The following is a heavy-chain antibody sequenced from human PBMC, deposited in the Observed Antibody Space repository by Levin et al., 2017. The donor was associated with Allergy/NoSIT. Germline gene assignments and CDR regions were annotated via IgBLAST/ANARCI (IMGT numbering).Heavy chain of an antibody. Sequence: SETLSLTCAVYGGSFSGYYWSWIRQPPGKGLEWIGEINHSGSTNYNPSLKSRVTISVDTSKNQFSLKLSSVTAADTAVYYCARGGSGTLAIFGVVRIKREYNWFDPWGQGTLVTVSS. CDR1: GGSFSGYY. CDR3: ARGGSGTLAIFGVVRIKREYNWFDP. CDR2: INHSGST. D-gene: IGHD3-3*01. V-gene: IGHV4-34*01. J-gene: IGHJ5*02.